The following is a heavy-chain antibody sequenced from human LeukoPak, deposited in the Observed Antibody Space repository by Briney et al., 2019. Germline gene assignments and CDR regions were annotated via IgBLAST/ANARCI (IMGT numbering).Heavy chain of an antibody. V-gene: IGHV3-23*01. CDR1: GFTFNNYA. J-gene: IGHJ4*02. D-gene: IGHD3-10*01. CDR3: ARVQYGNLSGSYRTFFDF. Sequence: GGSLRLSCAASGFTFNNYALAWVRQTPEKGLECVSAISGDGVSPYYVDSVRGRFTISRDNSKNTLYLQMHSLRVEDTAVYYCARVQYGNLSGSYRTFFDFWGQGALVTVSP. CDR2: ISGDGVSP.